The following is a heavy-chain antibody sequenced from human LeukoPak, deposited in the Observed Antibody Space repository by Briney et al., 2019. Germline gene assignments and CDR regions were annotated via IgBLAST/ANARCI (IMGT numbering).Heavy chain of an antibody. J-gene: IGHJ4*02. V-gene: IGHV5-51*01. CDR1: GYIFNNYW. CDR2: IFPSDSDI. D-gene: IGHD3-16*01. CDR3: AKLPAGGVGYFEY. Sequence: GESLKISCEGSGYIFNNYWIGWVRQMPGKGLEWMGNIFPSDSDIRYSPSFQGQVTISADKSISTAYLQWSSLKASDTATYFCAKLPAGGVGYFEYWGQGTLVTVS.